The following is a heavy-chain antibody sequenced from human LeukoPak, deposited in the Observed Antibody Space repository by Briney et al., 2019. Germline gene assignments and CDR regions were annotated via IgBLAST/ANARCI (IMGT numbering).Heavy chain of an antibody. Sequence: GGSLRLSCAASGFTFSSYEMNWVRQAPGKGLEWVSYISSSGSTIYYADSVKGRFTISRDNSKNTLYLQMNSLRAEDTAVYYCAKAGYYYGSGMYYFDYWGQGTLVTVSS. CDR3: AKAGYYYGSGMYYFDY. V-gene: IGHV3-48*03. D-gene: IGHD3-10*01. CDR1: GFTFSSYE. CDR2: ISSSGSTI. J-gene: IGHJ4*02.